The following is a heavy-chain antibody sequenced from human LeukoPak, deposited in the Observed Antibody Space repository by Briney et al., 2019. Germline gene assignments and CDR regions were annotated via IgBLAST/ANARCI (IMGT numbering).Heavy chain of an antibody. CDR3: AREMLDNHWFDP. V-gene: IGHV1-18*01. D-gene: IGHD3-10*02. J-gene: IGHJ5*02. CDR2: ISVYNGNT. Sequence: ASVKVSCKASGYTFSSYGISWVRQAPGQGLEWMGWISVYNGNTNYAQKLQGRVTMTTDTSTSTAYMELRSLRSDDTAVYYCAREMLDNHWFDPWGQGTLVTVSS. CDR1: GYTFSSYG.